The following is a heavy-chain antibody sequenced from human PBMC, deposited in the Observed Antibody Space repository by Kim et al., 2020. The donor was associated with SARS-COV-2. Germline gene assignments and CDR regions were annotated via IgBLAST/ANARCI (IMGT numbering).Heavy chain of an antibody. CDR2: ISADGGDT. D-gene: IGHD1-1*01. V-gene: IGHV3-74*03. CDR1: GFTFSNYW. Sequence: GGSLRLSCAASGFTFSNYWMHWIRQAPGEGLVYVSLISADGGDTQYADSVKGRFTISRDNAKNTLYLQLNSLRVEDTAAYYCAREVEGFDFWGQGTLVT. CDR3: AREVEGFDF. J-gene: IGHJ4*02.